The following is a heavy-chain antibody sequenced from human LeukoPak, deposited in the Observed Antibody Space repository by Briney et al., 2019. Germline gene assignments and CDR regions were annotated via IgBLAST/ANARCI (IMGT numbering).Heavy chain of an antibody. J-gene: IGHJ4*02. CDR2: ISGSGGST. CDR3: AKASNSSSRYFYFDY. Sequence: GGSLRLSCAASGFTFSSYAMSWVRQAPGKGLEWVSAISGSGGSTYHADSVKGRFTISRDNSKNTLYLQMNSLRAEDTAVYYCAKASNSSSRYFYFDYWGQGTLVTVSS. D-gene: IGHD6-13*01. V-gene: IGHV3-23*01. CDR1: GFTFSSYA.